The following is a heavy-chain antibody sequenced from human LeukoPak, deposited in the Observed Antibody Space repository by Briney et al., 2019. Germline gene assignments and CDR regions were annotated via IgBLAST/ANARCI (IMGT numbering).Heavy chain of an antibody. Sequence: SQALSLTCTASGGTISSGSYNWSWNRPPAGKELESSVRISTSGSTNYNPSLKSRVTISVDTSKNQFSLKLSSVTAADTAVYYCARGLCSGGSCYSRYFQHWGQGTLVTVSS. J-gene: IGHJ1*01. CDR1: GGTISSGSYN. D-gene: IGHD2-15*01. CDR2: ISTSGST. V-gene: IGHV4-61*02. CDR3: ARGLCSGGSCYSRYFQH.